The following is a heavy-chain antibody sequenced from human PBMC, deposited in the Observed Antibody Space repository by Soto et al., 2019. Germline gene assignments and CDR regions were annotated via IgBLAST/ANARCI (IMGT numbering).Heavy chain of an antibody. Sequence: AAVKDSCMSSRYTFPNYVINSVRQAPRQGREWMGWISAYNSNTNYAQKRQGRVTMTTDTSTSTAYMELRSLRSADTAVYYCARGEKLDYYYYYMDVWGKGTTVTVSS. CDR3: ARGEKLDYYYYYMDV. V-gene: IGHV1-18*01. CDR2: ISAYNSNT. D-gene: IGHD6-13*01. CDR1: RYTFPNYV. J-gene: IGHJ6*03.